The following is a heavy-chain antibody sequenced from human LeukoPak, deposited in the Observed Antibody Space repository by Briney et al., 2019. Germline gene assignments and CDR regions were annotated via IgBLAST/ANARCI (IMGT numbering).Heavy chain of an antibody. D-gene: IGHD5-24*01. J-gene: IGHJ4*02. CDR3: ARGWRAHDY. CDR1: GDSVSSNSAA. Sequence: SQTLSLTCAISGDSVSSNSAAWNWIRQSPSRGLEWLGRTCYRSKWYNEYAVSVNSRIAIKTDSAKNQFSLQLNSVTPEDTAVYYCARGWRAHDYWGQGTLVTVSS. V-gene: IGHV6-1*01. CDR2: TCYRSKWYN.